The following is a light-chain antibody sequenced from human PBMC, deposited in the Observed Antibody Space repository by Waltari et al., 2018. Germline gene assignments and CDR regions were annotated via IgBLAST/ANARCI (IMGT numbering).Light chain of an antibody. CDR3: SSYAGSSNEV. CDR1: SSDVGGYNY. CDR2: EVS. V-gene: IGLV2-8*01. Sequence: QSALTQPPSASGSPGQSVTISCPGTSSDVGGYNYVSWYQQHPGKAPKLMIYEVSKRPSGVPDRFSGSKSDNTASLTVSGLQAEDEADYYCSSYAGSSNEVFGGGTKLTVL. J-gene: IGLJ2*01.